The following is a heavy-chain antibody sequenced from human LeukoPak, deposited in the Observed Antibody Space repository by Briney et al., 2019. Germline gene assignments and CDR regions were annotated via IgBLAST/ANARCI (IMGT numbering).Heavy chain of an antibody. V-gene: IGHV4-39*01. CDR2: IYYSGST. Sequence: PSETLSLTCTVSGVSISSSSYYWGWIRQPPGKGLEWIGSIYYSGSTYYNPSLKSRVTISVDTSKNQFSLKLSSVTAADTAVYYCARLEASNWNYYFDYWGQGTLVTVSS. D-gene: IGHD1-1*01. CDR3: ARLEASNWNYYFDY. CDR1: GVSISSSSYY. J-gene: IGHJ4*02.